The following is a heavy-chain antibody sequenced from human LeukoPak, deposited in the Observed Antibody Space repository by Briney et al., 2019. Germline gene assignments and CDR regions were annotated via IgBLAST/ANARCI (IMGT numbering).Heavy chain of an antibody. Sequence: GGSLRLSCAASGFTFSSYWMSWVRQAPGKGLEWVANIKQDGSEKYYADSVKGRFTISRDNAKNTLYLEMNSLRAEDTAVYYCARDGVQERELPDIDYWGQGTLVTVSS. CDR1: GFTFSSYW. J-gene: IGHJ4*02. CDR3: ARDGVQERELPDIDY. CDR2: IKQDGSEK. V-gene: IGHV3-7*05. D-gene: IGHD1-26*01.